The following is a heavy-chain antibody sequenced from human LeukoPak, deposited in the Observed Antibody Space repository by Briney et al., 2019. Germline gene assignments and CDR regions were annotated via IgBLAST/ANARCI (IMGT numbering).Heavy chain of an antibody. CDR3: ARVEGDGIDY. J-gene: IGHJ4*02. Sequence: PSETLSLTCTVSGGSISSSTYYWGWIRQPPGKGLDWIGSISYSGSTYYNPSLKSRVTISVDTSKNQFSLKLSSVTAADTAVYYCARVEGDGIDYWGQGTLVTVSS. V-gene: IGHV4-39*07. CDR2: ISYSGST. D-gene: IGHD3-16*01. CDR1: GGSISSSTYY.